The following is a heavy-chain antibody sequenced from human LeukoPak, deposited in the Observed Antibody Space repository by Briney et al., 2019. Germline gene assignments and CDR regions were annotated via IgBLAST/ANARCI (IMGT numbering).Heavy chain of an antibody. CDR2: IIPILGIA. CDR1: GGTFSSYA. V-gene: IGHV1-69*04. CDR3: ASGDFTAPDAFDI. Sequence: SVKVSCKASGGTFSSYAISWVRQAPGQGLEWMGRIIPILGIANYAQKFQGRVTITTDKSTSTAYMELSSLRSEDTAVYYCASGDFTAPDAFDIWGQGTMVTVSS. J-gene: IGHJ3*02. D-gene: IGHD3-10*01.